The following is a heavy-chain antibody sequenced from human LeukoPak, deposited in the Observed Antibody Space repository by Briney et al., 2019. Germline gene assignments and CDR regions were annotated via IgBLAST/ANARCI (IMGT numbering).Heavy chain of an antibody. CDR2: ISSSSSYI. CDR3: ARGHEVVVPAGPFDY. D-gene: IGHD3-22*01. CDR1: GFTFSSYS. V-gene: IGHV3-21*01. Sequence: GSLRLSCVASGFTFSSYSMNWVRQAPGKGLEWVSSISSSSSYIYYADSVKGRFTISRDNAKNSLYLQMNSLRAEDTAVYYCARGHEVVVPAGPFDYWGQGTLVTVSS. J-gene: IGHJ4*02.